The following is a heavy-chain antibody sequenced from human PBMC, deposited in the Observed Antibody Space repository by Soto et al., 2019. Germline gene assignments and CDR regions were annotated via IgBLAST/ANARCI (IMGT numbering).Heavy chain of an antibody. CDR3: AREAPYCTSATCPKFYDMDV. CDR2: VIPILNSP. Sequence: SVKVSCKASGGTFGSYSITWVRLAPGQGLECLGGVIPILNSPAYAQKFQARVVITADEITNTAYMELNSLRFDDTAVYYCAREAPYCTSATCPKFYDMDVWGQGTTVTFSS. V-gene: IGHV1-69*13. J-gene: IGHJ6*02. CDR1: GGTFGSYS. D-gene: IGHD2-2*01.